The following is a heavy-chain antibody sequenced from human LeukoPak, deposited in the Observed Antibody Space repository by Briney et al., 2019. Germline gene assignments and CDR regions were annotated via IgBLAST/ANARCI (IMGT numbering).Heavy chain of an antibody. J-gene: IGHJ4*02. Sequence: GGSLRLSCAASGFTFSSYGMHWVRQAPGKGLEWVAVISYDGSNKYYADSVKGRFTISRDNSKNTLYLQMNSLRAEDTAVYYCAKDRGYSYGIGYYFDYSGQGTLVTVSS. CDR3: AKDRGYSYGIGYYFDY. V-gene: IGHV3-30*18. CDR2: ISYDGSNK. D-gene: IGHD5-18*01. CDR1: GFTFSSYG.